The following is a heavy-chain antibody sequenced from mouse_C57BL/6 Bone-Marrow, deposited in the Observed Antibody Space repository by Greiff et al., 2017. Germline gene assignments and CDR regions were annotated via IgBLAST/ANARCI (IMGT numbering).Heavy chain of an antibody. V-gene: IGHV5-6*01. CDR1: GFTFSSYG. J-gene: IGHJ3*01. Sequence: EVQVVESGGDLVKPGGSLKLSCAASGFTFSSYGMSWVRQTPDKRLEWVATISSGGSYTYYPASVQGRFTISRDNAKNTLYLQMSSLKSEDTAMYYCARQRITTVPCAYWGQGTLVTVSA. CDR2: ISSGGSYT. D-gene: IGHD1-1*01. CDR3: ARQRITTVPCAY.